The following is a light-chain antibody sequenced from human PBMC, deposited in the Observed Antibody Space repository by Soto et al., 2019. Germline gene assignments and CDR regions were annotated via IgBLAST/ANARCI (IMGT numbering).Light chain of an antibody. Sequence: QSALTQPHSASGSPGQSVTISCTRNRSDDGGYNYVSWYQQHPGKAPKLMIYEVSKRTSGVPDRFSGSKSGNTASLTVSGLQAEDEGDYYCSSYAGSNNTLYVFGTGTKLTVL. J-gene: IGLJ1*01. CDR2: EVS. V-gene: IGLV2-8*01. CDR3: SSYAGSNNTLYV. CDR1: RSDDGGYNY.